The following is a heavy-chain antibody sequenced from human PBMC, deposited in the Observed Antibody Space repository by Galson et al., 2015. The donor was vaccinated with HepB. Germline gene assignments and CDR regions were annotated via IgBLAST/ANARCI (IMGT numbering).Heavy chain of an antibody. D-gene: IGHD6-19*01. CDR3: ARFREGGGWLDY. Sequence: ETLSLTCAVSGGSISSNNWWSWVRQSPGKGLECIGEIYHGGSTSYNPSLKSRVTISVDKSKNQFSLKLSSVTAADTAVCYCARFREGGGWLDYWGQGILVTVSS. V-gene: IGHV4-4*02. J-gene: IGHJ4*02. CDR1: GGSISSNNW. CDR2: IYHGGST.